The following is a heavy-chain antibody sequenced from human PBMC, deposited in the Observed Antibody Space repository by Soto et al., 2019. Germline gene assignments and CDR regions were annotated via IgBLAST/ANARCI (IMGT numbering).Heavy chain of an antibody. CDR1: GGSIRSYY. CDR3: ARISSVDPYGYVNGGLDV. Sequence: XGTLSLTCSVPGGSIRSYYWSWIRQSPEKGLEWIGYFYHSGNSNYNPSLKSRVTISVDTSKNQLSLSLRSVTAADTAVYFCARISSVDPYGYVNGGLDVWGQGTTVTVSS. J-gene: IGHJ6*02. V-gene: IGHV4-59*01. CDR2: FYHSGNS. D-gene: IGHD5-18*01.